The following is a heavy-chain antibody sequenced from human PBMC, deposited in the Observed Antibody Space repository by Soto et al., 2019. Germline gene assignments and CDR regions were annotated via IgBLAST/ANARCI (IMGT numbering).Heavy chain of an antibody. Sequence: EVQLVESGGGLVQPGGSLRLSCAASGFTFSRYAMSWVRQAPGKGLEWVSYINHDSGTIYYADSVKGRFTISRDNANNLLSLQMNSLRAEDTAVYYCSRDRGYTGYDFAYWGQGTLVTVSS. J-gene: IGHJ4*02. CDR1: GFTFSRYA. CDR3: SRDRGYTGYDFAY. CDR2: INHDSGTI. V-gene: IGHV3-48*01. D-gene: IGHD5-12*01.